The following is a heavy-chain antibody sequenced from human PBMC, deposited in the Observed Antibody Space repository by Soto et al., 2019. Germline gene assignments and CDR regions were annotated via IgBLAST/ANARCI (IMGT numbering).Heavy chain of an antibody. CDR1: GGTFRSANTH. D-gene: IGHD3-9*01. J-gene: IGHJ5*02. Sequence: SPTLYLTNPVSGGTFRSANTHWRSIQEPPGKALEWVVYIYHRGSAYYNPYLKSRLSISIDTSSKLFSLKLRSVTAADTAVCYCAREYQGSAVYYSYPCGRGILVTVS. CDR2: IYHRGSA. V-gene: IGHV4-30-4*01. CDR3: AREYQGSAVYYSYP.